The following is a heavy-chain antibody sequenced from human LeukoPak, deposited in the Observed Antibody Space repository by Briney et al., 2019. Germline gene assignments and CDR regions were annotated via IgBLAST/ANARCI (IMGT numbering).Heavy chain of an antibody. V-gene: IGHV3-21*01. D-gene: IGHD1-26*01. CDR3: ARFRIVGATSDAFDI. J-gene: IGHJ3*02. Sequence: PGGSLRLSCAASGFTFSSYSMNWVRQAPGKGLEWVSSISSSSSYIYYADSVKGRFTISRDNAKSSLYLQMNSLRAEDTAVYYCARFRIVGATSDAFDIWGQGTMVTVSS. CDR1: GFTFSSYS. CDR2: ISSSSSYI.